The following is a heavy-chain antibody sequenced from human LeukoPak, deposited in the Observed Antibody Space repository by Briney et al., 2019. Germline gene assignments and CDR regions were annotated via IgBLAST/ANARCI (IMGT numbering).Heavy chain of an antibody. CDR3: AKVWHILTGRNCFDP. J-gene: IGHJ5*02. V-gene: IGHV1-18*01. CDR1: GYTFNNYG. CDR2: VTSYNGDT. Sequence: GASVKVSCKASGYTFNNYGISWVRQAPGQGLEWMGWVTSYNGDTNYAQKFQGRVTMSADTSTSTAYTELRSLRFDDTAIYYCAKVWHILTGRNCFDPWGQGTLVTVSS. D-gene: IGHD3-9*01.